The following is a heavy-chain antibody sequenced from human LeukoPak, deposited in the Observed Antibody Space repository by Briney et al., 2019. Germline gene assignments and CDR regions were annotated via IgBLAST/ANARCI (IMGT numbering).Heavy chain of an antibody. V-gene: IGHV4-61*02. CDR3: ARNRPYSGYDSWADAFDI. Sequence: SQTLSLTCTVSGGSISSGSYYWSWIRQPAGKGLEWIGRIYTSGSTNYNPSLKSRVTISVDTSKNQFSLKLSSVTAADTAVYYCARNRPYSGYDSWADAFDIWGQGTMVTVSS. D-gene: IGHD5-12*01. CDR2: IYTSGST. CDR1: GGSISSGSYY. J-gene: IGHJ3*02.